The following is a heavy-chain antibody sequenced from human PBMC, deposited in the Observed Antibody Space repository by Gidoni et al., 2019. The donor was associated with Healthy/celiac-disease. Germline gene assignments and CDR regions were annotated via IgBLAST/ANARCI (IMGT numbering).Heavy chain of an antibody. V-gene: IGHV4-34*01. D-gene: IGHD2-2*01. CDR3: ARIGYCSSTSCYPWGSDI. CDR2: INHSGST. CDR1: GGSFSGYY. Sequence: QVQLQQWGAGLLKPSETLSLTCAVYGGSFSGYYWSWIRQPPGKGLEWIGEINHSGSTNYNPSLKSRVTISVDTSKNQFSLKLSSVTAADTAVYYCARIGYCSSTSCYPWGSDIWGQGTMVTVSS. J-gene: IGHJ3*02.